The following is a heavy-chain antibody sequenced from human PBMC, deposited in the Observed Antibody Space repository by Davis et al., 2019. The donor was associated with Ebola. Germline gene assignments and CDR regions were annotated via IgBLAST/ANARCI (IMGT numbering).Heavy chain of an antibody. J-gene: IGHJ6*02. V-gene: IGHV5-51*01. CDR2: IYPGDSDT. CDR3: ARHSIHHQYNENYLYYYYYGMDV. CDR1: GYSFTSYW. Sequence: GESLKISCKGSGYSFTSYWIGWVRQMPGKGLEWMGIIYPGDSDTRYSPSFQGQVTISADKSISTAYLQWSSLKASDTAMYYCARHSIHHQYNENYLYYYYYGMDVWGQGTTVTVSS. D-gene: IGHD1-1*01.